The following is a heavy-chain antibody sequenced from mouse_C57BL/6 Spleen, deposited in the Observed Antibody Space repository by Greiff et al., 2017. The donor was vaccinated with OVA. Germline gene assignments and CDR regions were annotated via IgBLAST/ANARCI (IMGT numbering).Heavy chain of an antibody. CDR1: GSTFTGSG. D-gene: IGHD4-1*01. Sequence: VQLQQSGAELMKPGASVKLSCKATGSTFTGSGIAWVQQRPGPGLAWIGELLPGSGSTNYNEKFKGKATYTADTSSNPAYMQLSSLTTDDSAIYCCARKLGGCDYWGQGTTLTVSS. CDR2: LLPGSGST. V-gene: IGHV1-9*01. J-gene: IGHJ2*01. CDR3: ARKLGGCDY.